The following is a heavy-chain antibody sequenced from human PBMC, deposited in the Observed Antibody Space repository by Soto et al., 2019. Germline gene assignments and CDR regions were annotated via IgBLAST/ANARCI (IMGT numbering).Heavy chain of an antibody. V-gene: IGHV3-23*01. CDR1: GFTFSTYA. D-gene: IGHD3-10*01. J-gene: IGHJ6*02. CDR3: ARWGGNLYGKPHYYYYYYGMDV. Sequence: GGSLRLSCAASGFTFSTYAMSWVRQAPGKGLEWVSAISSSGGTTYYADSVKGRFTISRDNSKNTLYLQMNSLRAEDTAVYYCARWGGNLYGKPHYYYYYYGMDVWGQGTTVTVSS. CDR2: ISSSGGTT.